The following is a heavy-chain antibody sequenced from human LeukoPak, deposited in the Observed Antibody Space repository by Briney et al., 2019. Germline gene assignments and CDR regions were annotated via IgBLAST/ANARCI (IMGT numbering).Heavy chain of an antibody. CDR2: IWYDGSNK. CDR1: GFTFSSYG. CDR3: ARFRGVAGSSPFDY. J-gene: IGHJ4*02. Sequence: GRSLRLSCAASGFTFSSYGMHWVRQAPGKGLVGVADIWYDGSNKYYADSVKGRFTISRDNSKNTLYLQMNSLRAEDTAEYYCARFRGVAGSSPFDYWGQGTLVTVSS. D-gene: IGHD6-19*01. V-gene: IGHV3-33*01.